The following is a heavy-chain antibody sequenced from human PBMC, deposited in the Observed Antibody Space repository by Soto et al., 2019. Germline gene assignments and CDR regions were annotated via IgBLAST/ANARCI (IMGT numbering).Heavy chain of an antibody. Sequence: PGGSLRLSCAASGFTLNDFGMHWVRQAPGKGLEWLAVISYDGNTEDYADSVKGRFTISRDSSKTTLYLQMDSLKAEDTAVYYCAKARSLYLSFNYYGMDVWGQGTTVNVSS. CDR1: GFTLNDFG. CDR3: AKARSLYLSFNYYGMDV. V-gene: IGHV3-30*18. J-gene: IGHJ6*02. D-gene: IGHD2-2*02. CDR2: ISYDGNTE.